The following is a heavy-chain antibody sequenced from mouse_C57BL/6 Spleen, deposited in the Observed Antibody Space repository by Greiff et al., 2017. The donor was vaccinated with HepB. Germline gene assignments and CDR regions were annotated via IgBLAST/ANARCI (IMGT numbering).Heavy chain of an antibody. CDR2: IDPANGNT. J-gene: IGHJ2*01. D-gene: IGHD3-3*01. CDR3: ARGTLYYFDY. V-gene: IGHV14-3*01. Sequence: VQLQQSVAELVRPGASVNLSCTASGFNIKNPYMHWVKQRPEQGLEWIGRIDPANGNTKYAPKFQGKATITADTSSNTAYQQLSSLTSEDTAIYYCARGTLYYFDYWGQGTTLTVSS. CDR1: GFNIKNPY.